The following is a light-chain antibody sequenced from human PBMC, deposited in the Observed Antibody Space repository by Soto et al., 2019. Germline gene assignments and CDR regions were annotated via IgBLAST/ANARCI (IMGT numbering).Light chain of an antibody. CDR1: QSISNK. CDR3: QQYSSWSPIT. CDR2: GAS. V-gene: IGKV3-15*01. Sequence: EIVMTQSPATLSVSPGERASLSCRASQSISNKLVWYQQKLGQAPRLLIYGASTRATVIPARFSGSGSGTEFTPTISSLQSEDFAVYYCQQYSSWSPITFGQGTRLEIK. J-gene: IGKJ5*01.